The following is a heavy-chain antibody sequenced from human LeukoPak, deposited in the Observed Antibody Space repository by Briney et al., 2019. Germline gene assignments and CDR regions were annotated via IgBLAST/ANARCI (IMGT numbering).Heavy chain of an antibody. CDR1: GGSFSGYY. Sequence: SETLSLTCSVNGGSFSGYYYSGIRQPPGKGLEWIGEINHTGSIRYNPSLKSPVTISVDTSKKHFSLEMSSVTAADTAVYYCARGEVRTAKTYTWSSRPYYSYSYMDVWGKGTTVTVSS. D-gene: IGHD3-3*01. V-gene: IGHV4-34*01. J-gene: IGHJ6*03. CDR3: ARGEVRTAKTYTWSSRPYYSYSYMDV. CDR2: INHTGSI.